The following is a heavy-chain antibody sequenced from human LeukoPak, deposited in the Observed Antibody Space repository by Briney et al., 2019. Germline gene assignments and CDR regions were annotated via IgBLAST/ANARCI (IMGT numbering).Heavy chain of an antibody. CDR3: ARGGAARPDY. Sequence: SETLSLTCTVSGDSISGYYRSWIRQPPGKGLEWIGYIYYSGNTNYNPSLKSRVTISVDTSKSQFSLKLSSVTAADTAVYYCARGGAARPDYWGQGTLVTVSS. CDR1: GDSISGYY. CDR2: IYYSGNT. D-gene: IGHD6-6*01. J-gene: IGHJ4*02. V-gene: IGHV4-59*01.